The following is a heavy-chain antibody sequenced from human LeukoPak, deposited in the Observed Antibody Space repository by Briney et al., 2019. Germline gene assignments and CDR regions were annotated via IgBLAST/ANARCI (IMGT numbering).Heavy chain of an antibody. CDR1: GFTFTSSA. Sequence: LGASVKVSCKASGFTFTSSAVQWVRQARGPRLEWIGWIGVGSGNTNYAQKFQERVTITRDMSTSTAYMELSSLRSEDTAVYYCAADHRGFGTGYFDHGLDYWGQGTLVTVSS. CDR3: AADHRGFGTGYFDHGLDY. J-gene: IGHJ4*02. CDR2: IGVGSGNT. D-gene: IGHD3-9*01. V-gene: IGHV1-58*01.